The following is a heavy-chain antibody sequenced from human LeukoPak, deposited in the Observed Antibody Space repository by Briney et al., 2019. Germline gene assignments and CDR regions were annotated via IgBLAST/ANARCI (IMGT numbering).Heavy chain of an antibody. J-gene: IGHJ4*02. CDR2: ISWNSGSI. D-gene: IGHD3-22*01. CDR1: GFTFNDYA. Sequence: GGSLRLSCAASGFTFNDYAMHRVRHAPGKGLEWVSGISWNSGSIGYADSVKGRFTISRDNAKNSLYLQMNSLRAEDTALYYCAKEDNYYDSSGPFDYWGQGTLVTVSS. CDR3: AKEDNYYDSSGPFDY. V-gene: IGHV3-9*01.